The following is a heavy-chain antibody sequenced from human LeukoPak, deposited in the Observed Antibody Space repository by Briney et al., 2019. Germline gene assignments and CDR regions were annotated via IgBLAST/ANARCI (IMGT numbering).Heavy chain of an antibody. CDR2: ISWNSGSI. CDR3: AKAATVALQYYFDY. D-gene: IGHD4-23*01. Sequence: GGSLRLSCAASGFTFDDYAMHWVRQAPGKGLEWVSGISWNSGSIGYADSVKGRFTISRDNAKNSLYLQMNSLRAEDMALYYCAKAATVALQYYFDYWGQGTLVTVSS. V-gene: IGHV3-9*03. J-gene: IGHJ4*02. CDR1: GFTFDDYA.